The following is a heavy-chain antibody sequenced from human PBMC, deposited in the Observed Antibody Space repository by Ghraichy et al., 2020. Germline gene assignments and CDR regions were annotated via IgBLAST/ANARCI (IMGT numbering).Heavy chain of an antibody. J-gene: IGHJ2*01. V-gene: IGHV4-4*02. CDR3: ARERLGRNWYFDL. CDR1: GDSIGSSNW. D-gene: IGHD7-27*01. Sequence: SETLSLTCAVSGDSIGSSNWWSWVRQPPGKGLEYIGEVFHSGTAHYSPSLKSRATMSVDKSKNQFSVSLSSVTAADTATYFCARERLGRNWYFDLWGRGTLVTVSS. CDR2: VFHSGTA.